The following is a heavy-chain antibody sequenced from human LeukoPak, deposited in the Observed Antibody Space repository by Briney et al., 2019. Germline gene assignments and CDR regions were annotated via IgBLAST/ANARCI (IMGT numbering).Heavy chain of an antibody. CDR2: IYSGGRT. CDR3: AKRHLIADRGLDY. CDR1: GLTVGSHY. V-gene: IGHV3-53*01. Sequence: GGSLRLSCAASGLTVGSHYMSWVRQAPGKGLEWVSIIYSGGRTDYADSVKGRFTISRDNSKNTLYLQMNSLRAEDTALYYCAKRHLIADRGLDYWGQGTLVTVSS. J-gene: IGHJ4*02. D-gene: IGHD3-16*02.